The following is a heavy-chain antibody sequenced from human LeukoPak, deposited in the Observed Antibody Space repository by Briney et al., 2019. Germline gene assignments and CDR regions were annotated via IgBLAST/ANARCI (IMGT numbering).Heavy chain of an antibody. CDR1: GGSISSGSYY. V-gene: IGHV4-61*02. CDR2: IYTSGST. CDR3: ATSCPKYYYYYYMDV. J-gene: IGHJ6*03. D-gene: IGHD2-2*01. Sequence: SETLSLTCTVSGGSISSGSYYWSWFRQPAGKGLEWIGRIYTSGSTNYNPSLKSRVTISVDTSKNQFSLKLSSVTAADTAVYYCATSCPKYYYYYYMDVWGKGTTVTVSS.